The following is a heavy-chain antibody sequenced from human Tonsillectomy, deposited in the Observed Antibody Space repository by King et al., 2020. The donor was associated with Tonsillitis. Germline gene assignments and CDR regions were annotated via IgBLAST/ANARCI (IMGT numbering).Heavy chain of an antibody. V-gene: IGHV4-59*01. Sequence: QLQESGPGLVKPSETLSLTCTVSGGSISSYYWSGIRQPPGKGLEWIGYIYYSGSTNYNPSLKSRVTISVDTSKNQFSLKLSSVTAADTAVYYCARVGRGYSYGFFNWGQGTLVTVSS. CDR2: IYYSGST. J-gene: IGHJ4*02. CDR1: GGSISSYY. D-gene: IGHD5-18*01. CDR3: ARVGRGYSYGFFN.